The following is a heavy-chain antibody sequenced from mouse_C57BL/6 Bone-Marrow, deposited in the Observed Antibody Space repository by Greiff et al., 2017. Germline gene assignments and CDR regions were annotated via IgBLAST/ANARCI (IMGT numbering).Heavy chain of an antibody. J-gene: IGHJ3*01. D-gene: IGHD1-1*02. CDR3: ARRWAY. V-gene: IGHV1-54*01. CDR2: INPGSGGT. Sequence: VQLQQSGAELVRPGTSVKVSCKASGYAFTNYLIEWVKQRPGQGLEWIGVINPGSGGTNYNEKFKGKATLTAAKSSRTAYMQLSSLTSEDSAVYFCARRWAYWGQGTLVTVSA. CDR1: GYAFTNYL.